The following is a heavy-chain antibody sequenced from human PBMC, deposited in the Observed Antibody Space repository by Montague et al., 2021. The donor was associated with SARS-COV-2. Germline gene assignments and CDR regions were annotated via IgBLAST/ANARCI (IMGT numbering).Heavy chain of an antibody. D-gene: IGHD1-1*01. CDR2: VSYPGSA. CDR1: TEAFNGYY. V-gene: IGHV4-34*01. Sequence: SETLSLTCAVYTEAFNGYYWTWIRQSPGKGLEWIGEVSYPGSAKYNPSPKSRVTISRDTYTKQVSLRLTAVTAADTATYYCARGVYNRGVFVVSPGYYFDYWGQGTMVAVSA. CDR3: ARGVYNRGVFVVSPGYYFDY. J-gene: IGHJ4*02.